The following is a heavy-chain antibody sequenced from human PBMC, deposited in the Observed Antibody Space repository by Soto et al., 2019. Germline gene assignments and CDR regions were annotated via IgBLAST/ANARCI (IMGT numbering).Heavy chain of an antibody. D-gene: IGHD3-9*01. CDR1: GFTLSSYD. CDR2: IGSGGDT. CDR3: TRKTPPTGMEV. Sequence: EVQLVESGGGLVRPGGSLRLSCAASGFTLSSYDIHWVRQATGEGLAWVSGIGSGGDTHYADSVKGRFIISREDGKNSLCLQMNNLRVGDTAVYYCTRKTPPTGMEVWGQGATVTVSS. V-gene: IGHV3-13*01. J-gene: IGHJ6*02.